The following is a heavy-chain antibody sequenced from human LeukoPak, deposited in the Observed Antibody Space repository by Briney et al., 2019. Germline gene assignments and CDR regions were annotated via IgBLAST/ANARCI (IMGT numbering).Heavy chain of an antibody. J-gene: IGHJ4*02. CDR2: ISYDGSNK. Sequence: PGGSLRLSCAASGFTFSSYAMHWVRQAPGKGLEWVAVISYDGSNKYYADSVKGRFTISRDNSKNTLYLQMNSLRAEDTAVYYCARGPYDNSGYRFDYWGQGTLVTVSS. CDR1: GFTFSSYA. V-gene: IGHV3-30-3*01. CDR3: ARGPYDNSGYRFDY. D-gene: IGHD3-22*01.